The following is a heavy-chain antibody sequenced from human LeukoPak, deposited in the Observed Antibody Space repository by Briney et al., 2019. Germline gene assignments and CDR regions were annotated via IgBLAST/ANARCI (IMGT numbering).Heavy chain of an antibody. D-gene: IGHD3-22*01. CDR3: ARGGIVEPYYFDY. CDR2: ISYSGTT. J-gene: IGHJ4*02. CDR1: GGSISSYY. Sequence: PSETLSLTCTVSGGSISSYYWSWIRQPLGKGLEWIGYISYSGTTNYNPSLKSRVTISVDTSKNQFSLKLSSVTAADTAVYYCARGGIVEPYYFDYWGQGTLVTVSS. V-gene: IGHV4-59*01.